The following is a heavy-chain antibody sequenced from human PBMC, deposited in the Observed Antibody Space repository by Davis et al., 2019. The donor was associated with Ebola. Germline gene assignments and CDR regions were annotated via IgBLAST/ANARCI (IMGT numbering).Heavy chain of an antibody. J-gene: IGHJ4*02. CDR2: IIPIFGTA. V-gene: IGHV1-69*13. D-gene: IGHD5-24*01. Sequence: SVKVSCKVSGYTLTELSMHWVRQAPGQGLEWMGGIIPIFGTANYAQKFQGRVTITADESTSTAYMELSSLRSEDTAVYYCARDQGRDGYNPLGYWGQGTLVTVSS. CDR1: GYTLTELS. CDR3: ARDQGRDGYNPLGY.